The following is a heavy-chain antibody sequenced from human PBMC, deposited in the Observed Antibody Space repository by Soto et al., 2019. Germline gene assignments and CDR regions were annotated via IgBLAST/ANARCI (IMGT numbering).Heavy chain of an antibody. J-gene: IGHJ4*02. CDR2: ISHSGST. D-gene: IGHD6-19*01. CDR1: GGSFRGYY. Sequence: QVQLQQWGAGLLKPSETLSLTCAVYGGSFRGYYWSWIRQPPGKGLEWIGEISHSGSTNYNPSLKSRVTISVDTSKNQCSLKLNSVTAADTAVYYCAREGYSSAWWGFDYWGQGTLVTVSS. V-gene: IGHV4-34*01. CDR3: AREGYSSAWWGFDY.